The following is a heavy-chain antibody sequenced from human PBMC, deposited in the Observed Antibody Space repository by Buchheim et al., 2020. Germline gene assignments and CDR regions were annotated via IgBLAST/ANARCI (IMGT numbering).Heavy chain of an antibody. CDR2: ISSSGSTI. V-gene: IGHV3-48*03. D-gene: IGHD4-17*01. CDR1: GFTFSSYE. Sequence: EVQLVESGGGLVQPGGSLRLSCAASGFTFSSYEMNWVRQAPGKGLEWVSYISSSGSTIYYADSVKGRFTISRDNAKKSLCLQMNSLRAEDTAVYYCARGPLYGDYNVGMDVWGQGTT. J-gene: IGHJ6*02. CDR3: ARGPLYGDYNVGMDV.